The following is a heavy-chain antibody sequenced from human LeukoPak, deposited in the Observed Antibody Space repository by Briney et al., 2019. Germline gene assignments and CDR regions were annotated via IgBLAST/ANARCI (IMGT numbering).Heavy chain of an antibody. J-gene: IGHJ4*02. CDR2: IKKDGSEE. Sequence: GGSLRLSCTASGFSFSTSWMRWVRQTPGKGLEWVANIKKDGSEEYYVDSVKTRFTISRDNSKNSLYLQLNSLIVEDTAAYYCARLSTSVAGGDHWGQGTLVTVSS. V-gene: IGHV3-7*01. D-gene: IGHD6-19*01. CDR1: GFSFSTSW. CDR3: ARLSTSVAGGDH.